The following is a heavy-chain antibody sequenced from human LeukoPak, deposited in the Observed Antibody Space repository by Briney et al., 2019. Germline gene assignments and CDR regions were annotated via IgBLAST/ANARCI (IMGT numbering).Heavy chain of an antibody. Sequence: GGSLRLSCAASGFTFSSYWMSWVRQARGKGLEWVSGISGSGSEIYYADSVKGRFTISRENSKNTVYLQMNSLRAEDTAVYYCAKDRLEWLLSSDYWGQGTLVTVSS. D-gene: IGHD3-3*01. CDR3: AKDRLEWLLSSDY. J-gene: IGHJ4*02. V-gene: IGHV3-23*01. CDR2: ISGSGSEI. CDR1: GFTFSSYW.